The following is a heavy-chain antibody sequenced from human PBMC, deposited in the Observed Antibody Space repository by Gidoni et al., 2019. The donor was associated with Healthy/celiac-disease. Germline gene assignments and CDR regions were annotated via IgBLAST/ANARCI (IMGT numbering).Heavy chain of an antibody. J-gene: IGHJ6*02. CDR1: GGTFSSYA. Sequence: QVQLVQSGAEVKKPGSSVKVSCKASGGTFSSYAISWVRQAPGQGLAWLGGIIPIFGTANYAQKFQGRVTITADESTSTAYMELSSLRSEDTAVYYGARGRGIVVVPAAIVSGYYGMDVWGQGTTVTVSS. CDR2: IIPIFGTA. V-gene: IGHV1-69*01. D-gene: IGHD2-2*01. CDR3: ARGRGIVVVPAAIVSGYYGMDV.